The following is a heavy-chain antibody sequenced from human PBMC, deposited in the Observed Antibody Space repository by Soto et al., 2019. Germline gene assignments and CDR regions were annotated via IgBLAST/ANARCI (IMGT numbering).Heavy chain of an antibody. J-gene: IGHJ4*02. CDR1: GYTFTSYG. D-gene: IGHD3-22*01. V-gene: IGHV1-18*01. Sequence: ASVKVSCKASGYTFTSYGISWVRQAPGQGLEWMGWISAYNGNTNYAQKLQGRVTMTTDTSTSTAYMELRSLRSDDTAVYYCARNPIGVVVVITDEFDYWGQGTLVTVSS. CDR2: ISAYNGNT. CDR3: ARNPIGVVVVITDEFDY.